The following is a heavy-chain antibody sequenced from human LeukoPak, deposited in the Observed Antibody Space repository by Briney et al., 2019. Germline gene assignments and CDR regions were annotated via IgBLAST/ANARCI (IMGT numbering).Heavy chain of an antibody. Sequence: PGGSLRLSCAASGFTFSSYWMSWVRQAPGKGLEWVANIKQDGSEKYYVDSVKGRSTISRDNAKNSLYLQMNSLRAEDTSVYYCARAASSSWYPTEYFQHWGQGTLVTVSS. J-gene: IGHJ1*01. CDR1: GFTFSSYW. CDR2: IKQDGSEK. D-gene: IGHD6-13*01. V-gene: IGHV3-7*01. CDR3: ARAASSSWYPTEYFQH.